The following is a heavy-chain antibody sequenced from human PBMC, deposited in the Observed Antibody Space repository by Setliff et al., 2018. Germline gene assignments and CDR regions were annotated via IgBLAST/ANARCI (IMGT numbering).Heavy chain of an antibody. Sequence: SETLSLTCSVSGGSISSGVYYWTWIRQHPGKGLEWNGSIYYRGIAFYNPSLRSRVTMSVDTSKNQFSLNLTSVTAADTAVYYCARASVVHAVAIGYWGQGTLVTVSS. CDR3: ARASVVHAVAIGY. J-gene: IGHJ4*02. V-gene: IGHV4-39*01. D-gene: IGHD6-19*01. CDR1: GGSISSGVYY. CDR2: IYYRGIA.